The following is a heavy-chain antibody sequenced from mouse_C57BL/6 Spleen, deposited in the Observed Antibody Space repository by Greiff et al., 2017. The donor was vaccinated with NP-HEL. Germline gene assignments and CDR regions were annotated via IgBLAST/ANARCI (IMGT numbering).Heavy chain of an antibody. Sequence: QVQLQQPGAELVKPGASVKLSCKASGYTFTSYWMHWVKQRPGQGLEWIGMIHPNSGSTNYNEKFKSKATLTVDKSSSTAYMQLSSLTSEDSAVYYCARGPYRPEGYFDVWGTGTTVTVSS. J-gene: IGHJ1*03. CDR2: IHPNSGST. CDR1: GYTFTSYW. CDR3: ARGPYRPEGYFDV. V-gene: IGHV1-64*01.